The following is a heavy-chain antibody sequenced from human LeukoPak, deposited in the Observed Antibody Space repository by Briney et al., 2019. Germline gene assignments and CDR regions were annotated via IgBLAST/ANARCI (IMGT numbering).Heavy chain of an antibody. D-gene: IGHD1-14*01. Sequence: GRSLRLSCAASGFTFDDYAMHWVRQAPGKGLEWVSGISWNSGSIGYADSVKGRFTISRDNAKNSLYLQMNSLRAEDTAVYYCAVGSGTYDYWGQGTLVTVSS. V-gene: IGHV3-9*01. CDR1: GFTFDDYA. CDR3: AVGSGTYDY. J-gene: IGHJ4*02. CDR2: ISWNSGSI.